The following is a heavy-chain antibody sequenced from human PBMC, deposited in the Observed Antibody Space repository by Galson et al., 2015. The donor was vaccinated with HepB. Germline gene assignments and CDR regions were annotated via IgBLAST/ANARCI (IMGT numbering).Heavy chain of an antibody. J-gene: IGHJ6*02. CDR1: GFTFSSYA. Sequence: SLRLSCAASGFTFSSYAMHWVRQAPGKGLEWVAVISYDGSNKYYADSVKGRFTISRDNSKNTLYLQMNSLRAEDTAVYYCARDYGKQWLVRHYYYGMDVWGQGTTVTVSS. V-gene: IGHV3-30-3*01. CDR3: ARDYGKQWLVRHYYYGMDV. CDR2: ISYDGSNK. D-gene: IGHD6-19*01.